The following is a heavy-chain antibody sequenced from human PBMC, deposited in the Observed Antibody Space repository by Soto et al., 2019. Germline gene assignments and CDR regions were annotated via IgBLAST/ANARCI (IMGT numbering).Heavy chain of an antibody. CDR1: GYTFTSYG. CDR2: INPSGGST. CDR3: ARDMVQSNGMDV. D-gene: IGHD1-1*01. V-gene: IGHV1-46*01. J-gene: IGHJ6*02. Sequence: GASVKVSCKASGYTFTSYGISWVRQAPGQGLEWMGIINPSGGSTSYAQKFQGRVTMTRDTSTSTVYMELSSLRSEDTAVYYCARDMVQSNGMDVWGQGTTVTVSS.